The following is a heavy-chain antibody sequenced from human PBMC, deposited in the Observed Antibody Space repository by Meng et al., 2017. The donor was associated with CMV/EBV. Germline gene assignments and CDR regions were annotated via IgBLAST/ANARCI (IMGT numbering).Heavy chain of an antibody. Sequence: SETLSLTCTVSGGSISSYYWSWIRQPPGKGLEWIGYIYYSGSINYNPSLKSRVTISVDTSKNQFSLKLSSVTAADTAVYYCARGIYCSSTSCYSDYFDYWGQGTLVTVSS. CDR3: ARGIYCSSTSCYSDYFDY. J-gene: IGHJ4*02. D-gene: IGHD2-2*01. V-gene: IGHV4-59*01. CDR2: IYYSGSI. CDR1: GGSISSYY.